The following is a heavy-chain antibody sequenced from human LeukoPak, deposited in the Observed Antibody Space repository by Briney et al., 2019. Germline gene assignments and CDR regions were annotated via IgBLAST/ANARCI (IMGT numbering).Heavy chain of an antibody. CDR1: GYTFTDYY. Sequence: ASVKVSCKASGYTFTDYYMHWVRQAPGQGFEWVGWINPNDGDTNYAQKFQGRVTMTRDTSISTAHMEVSRLRSDDTAVYYCARANFLYCSSSTCLFDYWGQGTLVTVSS. V-gene: IGHV1-2*02. CDR3: ARANFLYCSSSTCLFDY. D-gene: IGHD2-2*01. J-gene: IGHJ4*02. CDR2: INPNDGDT.